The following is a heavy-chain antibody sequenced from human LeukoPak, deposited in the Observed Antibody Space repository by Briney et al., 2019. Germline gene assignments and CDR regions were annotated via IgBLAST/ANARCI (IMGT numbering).Heavy chain of an antibody. Sequence: GGSLRLSCAATGFTFDDYAMHWVRQAPGKGLEWVSLISGDGGSTYYADSVKGRFTISRDNSKNSLYLQMNSLRTEDTALYYCAKESSGSYSLDYWGQGTLVTVSS. D-gene: IGHD1-26*01. V-gene: IGHV3-43*02. CDR1: GFTFDDYA. CDR3: AKESSGSYSLDY. CDR2: ISGDGGST. J-gene: IGHJ4*02.